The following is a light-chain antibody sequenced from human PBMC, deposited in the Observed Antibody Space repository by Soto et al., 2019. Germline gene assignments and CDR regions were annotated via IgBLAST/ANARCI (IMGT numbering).Light chain of an antibody. J-gene: IGLJ3*02. Sequence: QSALTQPASVSGSPGQSITISCTGTSSDIGTYNYVSWYQQHPGKAPKLLIYEVTNRPSGVSARFSGSKSSNAASLPISGLQAADEADYYCSSYTSTNSWVFGGGTQLTVL. V-gene: IGLV2-14*01. CDR3: SSYTSTNSWV. CDR1: SSDIGTYNY. CDR2: EVT.